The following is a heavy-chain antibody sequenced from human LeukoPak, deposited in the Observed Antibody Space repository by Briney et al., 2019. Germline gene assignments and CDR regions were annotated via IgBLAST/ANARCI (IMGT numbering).Heavy chain of an antibody. V-gene: IGHV3-15*01. J-gene: IGHJ3*02. Sequence: PGGSLRLSCAASGFTFTNAYMSWVRQAPGKGLEWVGRIKCKADGGNTDYAAPVKGRFTVSRDDSKNTLYLQMNSLKTEDTAVYYCTKITDTHDAFDIWGQGTMVTVSS. CDR1: GFTFTNAY. CDR3: TKITDTHDAFDI. CDR2: IKCKADGGNT.